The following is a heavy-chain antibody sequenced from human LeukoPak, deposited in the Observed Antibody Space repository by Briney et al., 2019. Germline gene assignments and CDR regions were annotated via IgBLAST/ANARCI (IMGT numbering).Heavy chain of an antibody. Sequence: SETLSLTCTVSGGSISSYYWSWIRQPAGKGLEWIGRIYTSGSTNANPSLYSRVTISLDTSKNQFSLKLSSVTAADTAVYFCARSGTRSGGAFDIWGQGTMVTVSS. D-gene: IGHD4-23*01. CDR1: GGSISSYY. CDR3: ARSGTRSGGAFDI. V-gene: IGHV4-4*07. J-gene: IGHJ3*02. CDR2: IYTSGST.